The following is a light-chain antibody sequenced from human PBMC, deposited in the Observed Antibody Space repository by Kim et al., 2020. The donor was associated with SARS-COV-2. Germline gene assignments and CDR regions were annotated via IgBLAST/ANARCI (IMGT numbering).Light chain of an antibody. J-gene: IGKJ2*01. CDR3: QQFQSYPYT. Sequence: SASLGDRVTIPCRASQGISSFLAWFQQKPGKAPEHLIYAASTLQSGVPSRFSGSGSGTEYSLTITGLQPEDFATYFCQQFQSYPYTFGQGTKLEI. CDR1: QGISSF. V-gene: IGKV1-9*01. CDR2: AAS.